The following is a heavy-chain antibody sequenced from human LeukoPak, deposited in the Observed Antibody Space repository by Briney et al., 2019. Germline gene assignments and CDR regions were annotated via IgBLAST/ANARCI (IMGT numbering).Heavy chain of an antibody. CDR3: AREGYDSSGYYFDY. J-gene: IGHJ4*02. CDR1: GGSFSGYY. V-gene: IGHV3-20*01. D-gene: IGHD3-22*01. CDR2: INWNGGST. Sequence: PSETLSLTCAVYGGSFSGYYWSWIRQPPGKGLEWVSGINWNGGSTGYADSVKGRFTISRDNAKNSLYLQMNSLRAEDTALYHCAREGYDSSGYYFDYWGQGTLVTVSS.